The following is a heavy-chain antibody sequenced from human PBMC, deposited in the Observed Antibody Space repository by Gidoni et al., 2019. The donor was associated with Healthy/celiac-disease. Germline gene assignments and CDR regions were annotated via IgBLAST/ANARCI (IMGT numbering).Heavy chain of an antibody. J-gene: IGHJ3*02. CDR1: GFTFSSYS. Sequence: EVQLVESGGGLVKPGGSLRRSCAASGFTFSSYSMNWVRQAPGKGMECVSSIRSSSSYISYADSVNGLFTISRDNAKNSLYLQMNSPRADDTAVYYCARGRYPPSYAFDIWGQGTMVTVSS. CDR2: IRSSSSYI. D-gene: IGHD1-20*01. V-gene: IGHV3-21*01. CDR3: ARGRYPPSYAFDI.